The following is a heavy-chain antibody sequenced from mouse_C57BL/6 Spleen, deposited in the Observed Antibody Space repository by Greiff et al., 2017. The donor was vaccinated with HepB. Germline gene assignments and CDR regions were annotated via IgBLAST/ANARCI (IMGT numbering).Heavy chain of an antibody. CDR1: GFTFSSYD. CDR3: ARDHDLGAMDY. CDR2: ISDGGSYS. J-gene: IGHJ4*01. V-gene: IGHV5-4*01. D-gene: IGHD2-4*01. Sequence: EVQRVESGGGLVKPGGSLKLSCAASGFTFSSYDMSWVRQTAEKRLEWVATISDGGSYSYYPDNVKGRFTISRDNAKNNLYLQMSHLKSEDTAMYYCARDHDLGAMDYWGQGTSVTVSS.